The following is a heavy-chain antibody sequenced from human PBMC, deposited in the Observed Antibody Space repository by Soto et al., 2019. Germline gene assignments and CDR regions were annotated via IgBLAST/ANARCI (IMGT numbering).Heavy chain of an antibody. CDR2: IYYSGRT. D-gene: IGHD2-15*01. V-gene: IGHV4-39*01. J-gene: IGHJ5*02. Sequence: QLQLQESGPGLVKPSETLSLTCTVSGGSISSSSYYWGWIRQPPGKGLEWIGSIYYSGRTYYNPSLKSRVTISVYTSRNQFALKMSPVTAADTAVYYCARPVVVVVAAPEIINWFDPWGPVTLVTVAS. CDR3: ARPVVVVVAAPEIINWFDP. CDR1: GGSISSSSYY.